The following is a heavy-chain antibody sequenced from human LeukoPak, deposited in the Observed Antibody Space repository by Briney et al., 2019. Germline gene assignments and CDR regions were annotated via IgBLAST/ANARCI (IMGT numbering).Heavy chain of an antibody. J-gene: IGHJ4*02. CDR3: ARDYYGSGSYYNGLFY. V-gene: IGHV3-23*01. Sequence: PGGSLRLSCAASGFTINKYVMSWVRQAPGKGLEWVSVITGDGGTTLYADSVKGRFTISRDNSKNTLYLQMNSLRAEDTAVYYCARDYYGSGSYYNGLFYWGQGTLVTVSS. D-gene: IGHD3-10*01. CDR1: GFTINKYV. CDR2: ITGDGGTT.